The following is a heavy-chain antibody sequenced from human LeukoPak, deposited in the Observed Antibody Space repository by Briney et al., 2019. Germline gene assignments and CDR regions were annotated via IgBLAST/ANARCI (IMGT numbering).Heavy chain of an antibody. CDR1: RFTFSSYW. CDR3: ASGWNTVVVPIDF. CDR2: VNSDGSST. D-gene: IGHD5-18*01. J-gene: IGHJ4*02. Sequence: PGGSLRLSCTPSRFTFSSYWMHWVRQAPGKGRVCVSRVNSDGSSTSYADSLKGRFTISRDNAKNTRYLQMNSLRAEETAVYYCASGWNTVVVPIDFWGQGNQVTVSS. V-gene: IGHV3-74*01.